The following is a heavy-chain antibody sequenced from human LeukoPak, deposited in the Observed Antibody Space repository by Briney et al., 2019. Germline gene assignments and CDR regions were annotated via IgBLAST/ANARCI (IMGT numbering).Heavy chain of an antibody. V-gene: IGHV1-2*02. D-gene: IGHD3-22*01. CDR1: GYTFTGYY. CDR3: ARDRVVTMIVGTNAFDI. J-gene: IGHJ3*02. CDR2: INPNSGGT. Sequence: ASVKVSCKASGYTFTGYYMRWVRQAPGQGLEWMGWINPNSGGTNYAQKFQGRVTMTRDTSISTAYMELSRLRSDDTAVYYCARDRVVTMIVGTNAFDIWGQGTMVTVSS.